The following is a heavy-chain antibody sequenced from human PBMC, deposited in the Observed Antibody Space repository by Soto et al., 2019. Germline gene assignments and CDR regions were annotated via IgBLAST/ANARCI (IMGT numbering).Heavy chain of an antibody. CDR3: ARDKDWAFDY. CDR1: GFTFSSYG. V-gene: IGHV3-30*03. Sequence: GGSLRLSCAASGFTFSSYGMHWVRQAPGKGLEWVAVISYDGSNKYYADSVKGRFTISRDNSKNTLYLQMNSLRAEDTAVYYCARDKDWAFDYWGQGTLVTVSS. D-gene: IGHD3-9*01. J-gene: IGHJ4*02. CDR2: ISYDGSNK.